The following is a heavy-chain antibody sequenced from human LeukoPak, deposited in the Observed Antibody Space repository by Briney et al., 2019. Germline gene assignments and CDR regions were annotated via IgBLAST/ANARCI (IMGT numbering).Heavy chain of an antibody. V-gene: IGHV4-4*07. CDR2: IYTSGST. D-gene: IGHD3-10*01. CDR1: GGSISTYY. Sequence: PSETLSLTCTVSGGSISTYYWSWIRQPAGKGLEWIGRIYTSGSTNYNPSLKSRVTMSLDTSKNQFSLKLSSVTAADTAVYYCARRTELLWFGELLNWFDPWGQGTLVTVSS. CDR3: ARRTELLWFGELLNWFDP. J-gene: IGHJ5*02.